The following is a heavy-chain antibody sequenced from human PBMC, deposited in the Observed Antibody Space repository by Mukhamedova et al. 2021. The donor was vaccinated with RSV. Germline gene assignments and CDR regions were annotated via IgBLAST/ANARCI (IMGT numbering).Heavy chain of an antibody. CDR3: ARVRGSGSYYQFHYYYYGMDV. CDR2: IYYSGST. D-gene: IGHD3-10*01. J-gene: IGHJ6*02. V-gene: IGHV4-39*07. Sequence: GSIYYSGSTYYNPSLKSRVTISVDTSKNQFSLKLSSVTAADTAVYYCARVRGSGSYYQFHYYYYGMDVWGQGTTVTVSS.